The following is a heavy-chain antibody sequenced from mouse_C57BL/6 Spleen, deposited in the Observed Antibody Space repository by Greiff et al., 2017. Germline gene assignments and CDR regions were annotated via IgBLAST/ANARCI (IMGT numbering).Heavy chain of an antibody. J-gene: IGHJ2*01. Sequence: VQLKQSGPELVKPGASVKISCKASGYSFTDYNMNWVKQSNGKSLEWIGVINPNYGTTSYNQKFKVKATLTVDQSSSTAYLHLNSLTSEDSAVYCCARSDGYPSFDYWGQGTTLTVSS. V-gene: IGHV1-39*01. CDR3: ARSDGYPSFDY. D-gene: IGHD2-3*01. CDR2: INPNYGTT. CDR1: GYSFTDYN.